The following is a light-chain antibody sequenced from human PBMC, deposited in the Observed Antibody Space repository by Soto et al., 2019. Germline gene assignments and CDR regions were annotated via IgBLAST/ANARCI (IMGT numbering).Light chain of an antibody. Sequence: QSALAQPASVSGSPGQSITISCTGGSSDIGGYNYVSWYQQHPGRAPRLLILEVTNRPSGVPDRFSGSKSGNTASLSIRGLQAEDEAEYFCSSYSSKTPPYVFGTGTKVTGL. CDR2: EVT. CDR1: SSDIGGYNY. CDR3: SSYSSKTPPYV. J-gene: IGLJ1*01. V-gene: IGLV2-14*01.